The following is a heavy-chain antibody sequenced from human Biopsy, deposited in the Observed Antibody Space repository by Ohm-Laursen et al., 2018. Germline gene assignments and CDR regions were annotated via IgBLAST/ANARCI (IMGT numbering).Heavy chain of an antibody. V-gene: IGHV4-34*01. CDR2: INHSGRT. CDR3: VRGVDYYDPYHYYALDV. Sequence: GTLSLTCVAYGESFNGYYWSWIRQTPGKGLEWIEEINHSGRTNYNPSLKSRVTISVDTFKNQFSLKVRSVTAADTAVYYCVRGVDYYDPYHYYALDVWGQGTTVTVSS. J-gene: IGHJ6*02. D-gene: IGHD3-22*01. CDR1: GESFNGYY.